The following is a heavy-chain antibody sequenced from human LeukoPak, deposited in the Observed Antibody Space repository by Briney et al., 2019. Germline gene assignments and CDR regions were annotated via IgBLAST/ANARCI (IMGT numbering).Heavy chain of an antibody. J-gene: IGHJ5*02. D-gene: IGHD6-13*01. V-gene: IGHV4-34*01. CDR3: ARNEGQQLSRSWSDP. Sequence: PSETLSLTCAVYGGSFSGYYWSWIHQPPGKGLEWIGEINHSGSTNYNPSLKSRVTISVDTSKNQFSLKLSSVTAADTAVYYCARNEGQQLSRSWSDPWGQGTLVTVSS. CDR1: GGSFSGYY. CDR2: INHSGST.